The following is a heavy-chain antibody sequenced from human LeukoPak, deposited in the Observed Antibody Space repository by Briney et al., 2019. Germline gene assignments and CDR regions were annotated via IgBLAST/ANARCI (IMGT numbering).Heavy chain of an antibody. D-gene: IGHD4-23*01. J-gene: IGHJ4*02. CDR1: GGSVSSGSYY. CDR3: ARVTTVVTHIDY. CDR2: IYYSGST. Sequence: PSETLSLTCTVSGGSVSSGSYYWSWIRQPPGKGPEWIGYIYYSGSTNYNPSLKSRVTISVDTSKNQFSLKLSSVTAADTAVYYCARVTTVVTHIDYWGQGTLVTVSS. V-gene: IGHV4-61*01.